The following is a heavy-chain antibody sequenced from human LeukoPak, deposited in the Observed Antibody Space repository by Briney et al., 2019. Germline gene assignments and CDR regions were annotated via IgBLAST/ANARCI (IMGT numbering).Heavy chain of an antibody. D-gene: IGHD1-14*01. CDR2: IYYSGST. Sequence: PSETLSLTCTVSGGSISSYYWSWIRQPPGKGLEWIGYIYYSGSTNYNPSLKSRVTISVDTSKNQFSLKLSSVTAADTAVYYWARDTDNLVAFDIWGQGTRLTLS. V-gene: IGHV4-59*01. CDR1: GGSISSYY. J-gene: IGHJ3*02. CDR3: ARDTDNLVAFDI.